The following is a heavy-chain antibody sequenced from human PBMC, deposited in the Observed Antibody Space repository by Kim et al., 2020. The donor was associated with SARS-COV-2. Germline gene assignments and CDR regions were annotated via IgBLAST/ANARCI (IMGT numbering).Heavy chain of an antibody. CDR3: ARELVVVVAATQGVGSYYYYGMDV. CDR2: IYSGGST. Sequence: GGSLRLSCAASGFTVSSNYMSWVRQAPGKGLEWVSVIYSGGSTSYADSVKGRFTISRDNSTNTLYLQMNSLRAEDTAVYYCARELVVVVAATQGVGSYYYYGMDVWGQGTTVTVSS. D-gene: IGHD2-15*01. J-gene: IGHJ6*02. V-gene: IGHV3-53*01. CDR1: GFTVSSNY.